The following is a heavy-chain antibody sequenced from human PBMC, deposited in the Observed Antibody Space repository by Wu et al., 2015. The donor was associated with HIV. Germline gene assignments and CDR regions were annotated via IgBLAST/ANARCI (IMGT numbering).Heavy chain of an antibody. J-gene: IGHJ4*02. V-gene: IGHV4-34*01. CDR2: INHSGST. Sequence: QVQLQQWGTGLLKTSETLSLTCAVYGGPFSGYYWSWIRQPPGKGLEWDGEINHSGSTNYNPSLKSRVTISVDTSKNQFSLKLTSVTAADTAVYYCARGVGRRRLILRYEENYFDYWGQGSLVTVSS. CDR1: GGPFSGYY. CDR3: ARGVGRRRLILRYEENYFDY. D-gene: IGHD3-9*01.